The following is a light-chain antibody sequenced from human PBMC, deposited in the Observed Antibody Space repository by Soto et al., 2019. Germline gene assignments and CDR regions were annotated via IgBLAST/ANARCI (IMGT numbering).Light chain of an antibody. CDR2: DAT. CDR3: QQYNSYPLT. V-gene: IGKV1-5*01. J-gene: IGKJ4*01. Sequence: DIQMTQSPSTLSASVGDRVTITCRASQSINRWLAWYQQKPGKAPKVLIWDATTLHRGVSSRFSGSGFGTEFTLTISSLQSEDFATYYCQQYNSYPLTFGGGTKVDIK. CDR1: QSINRW.